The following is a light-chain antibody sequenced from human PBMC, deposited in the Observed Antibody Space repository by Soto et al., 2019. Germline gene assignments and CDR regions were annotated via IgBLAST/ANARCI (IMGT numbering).Light chain of an antibody. J-gene: IGLJ2*01. CDR1: SSNIGSAP. CDR3: AAWDDSLSALV. CDR2: NNN. V-gene: IGLV1-44*01. Sequence: QSVLTQPPSASGTPGQRVTISCSGSSSNIGSAPVNWYRQLPGTAPHLLIYNNNQRPSGVPDRVSGSKSGTSASLAISGLQSEDEADYYCAAWDDSLSALVFGGGTQLTVL.